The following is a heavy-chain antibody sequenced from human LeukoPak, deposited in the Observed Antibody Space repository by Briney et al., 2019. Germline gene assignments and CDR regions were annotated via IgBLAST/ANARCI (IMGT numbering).Heavy chain of an antibody. D-gene: IGHD3-10*01. Sequence: GGSLRLSCAASGFTFSSYGMHWVCQAPGKGLEWVAFIRYDGSNKYYADSVKGRFTISRDNSKNTLYLQMNSLRAEDTAVYYCAKEGVGVNYFDYWGQGTLVTVSS. CDR3: AKEGVGVNYFDY. CDR1: GFTFSSYG. J-gene: IGHJ4*02. V-gene: IGHV3-30*02. CDR2: IRYDGSNK.